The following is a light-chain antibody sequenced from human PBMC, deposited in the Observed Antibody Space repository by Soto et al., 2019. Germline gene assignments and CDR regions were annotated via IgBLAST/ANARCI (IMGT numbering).Light chain of an antibody. Sequence: PSPRSLSAYVVARHTITCRASQSVSNLLAWYQQKPGKAPRLLIYGASSLESGVPSRFSGSGSGTEFILTISRLEPEDFAAYYCQQYDSYPWTFGQGTKVDIK. CDR1: QSVSNL. CDR2: GAS. J-gene: IGKJ1*01. V-gene: IGKV1-5*01. CDR3: QQYDSYPWT.